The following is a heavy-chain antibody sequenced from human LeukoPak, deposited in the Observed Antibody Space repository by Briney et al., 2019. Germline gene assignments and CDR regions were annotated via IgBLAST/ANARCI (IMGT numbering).Heavy chain of an antibody. D-gene: IGHD5-12*01. Sequence: SETLSLTCAVSGYSISSGYYWGWIRQPPGKGLEWIGENNHSGSANYNPSLKSRITISVDTSKNQFSLKLSSVTAADTAVYYCARGGYSGYPEGNYYGMDVWGQGTTVTVSS. V-gene: IGHV4-38-2*01. CDR2: NNHSGSA. CDR3: ARGGYSGYPEGNYYGMDV. J-gene: IGHJ6*02. CDR1: GYSISSGYY.